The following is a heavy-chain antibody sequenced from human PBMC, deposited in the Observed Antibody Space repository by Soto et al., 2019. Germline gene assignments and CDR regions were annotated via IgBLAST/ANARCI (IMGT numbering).Heavy chain of an antibody. CDR1: GFTFSDYA. CDR3: ARAGKVKNYYFYYMDV. V-gene: IGHV3-23*01. CDR2: TSGSGDST. J-gene: IGHJ6*03. Sequence: GGSLRLSCAASGFTFSDYAVRWVRQTPGRGLEWVSATSGSGDSTKYADSVEGRFTISRDNSKNTLYLQMNSLRAEDTAIYFCARAGKVKNYYFYYMDVWGKGTTVTVSS. D-gene: IGHD2-21*01.